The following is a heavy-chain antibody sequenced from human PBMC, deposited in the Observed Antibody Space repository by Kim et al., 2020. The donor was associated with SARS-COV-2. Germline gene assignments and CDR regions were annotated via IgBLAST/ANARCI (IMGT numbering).Heavy chain of an antibody. Sequence: SETLSLTCTVSGGSISSYYWSWIRQPPGKGLEWIGYIYYSGSTNYNPSLKSRVTISVDTSKNQFSLKLSSVTAADTAVYYCARQSPEGGFWNYKSGWFDPWGQGTLVTVSS. CDR2: IYYSGST. CDR3: ARQSPEGGFWNYKSGWFDP. V-gene: IGHV4-59*08. CDR1: GGSISSYY. D-gene: IGHD1-7*01. J-gene: IGHJ5*02.